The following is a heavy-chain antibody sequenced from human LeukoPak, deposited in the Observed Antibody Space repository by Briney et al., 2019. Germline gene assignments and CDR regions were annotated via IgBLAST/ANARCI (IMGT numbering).Heavy chain of an antibody. CDR2: ISAYDGNT. J-gene: IGHJ4*02. V-gene: IGHV1-18*01. CDR3: ARDGYGSGKGFFDF. CDR1: GYMFTSYG. Sequence: EASVKVSCKASGYMFTSYGFSWVRQAPGQGPEWMGWISAYDGNTNSAQQFQGRVTMTTDTSTSTAYMELRSLRSDDTAVYYCARDGYGSGKGFFDFWGQGTLVTVSS. D-gene: IGHD3-10*01.